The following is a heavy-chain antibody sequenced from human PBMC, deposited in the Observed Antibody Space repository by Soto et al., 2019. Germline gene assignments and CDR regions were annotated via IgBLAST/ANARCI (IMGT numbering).Heavy chain of an antibody. J-gene: IGHJ3*02. CDR3: ARETYYYDSRAFDI. CDR2: IYYSGST. V-gene: IGHV4-59*01. CDR1: GGSISSYY. D-gene: IGHD3-22*01. Sequence: SDTLSLTCTVSGGSISSYYWSWIRQPPGKGLECIGYIYYSGSTNYNPSLKSRVTISVDTSKNQFSLTLSSVTAADTAVYYCARETYYYDSRAFDIWGQGTMVTVS.